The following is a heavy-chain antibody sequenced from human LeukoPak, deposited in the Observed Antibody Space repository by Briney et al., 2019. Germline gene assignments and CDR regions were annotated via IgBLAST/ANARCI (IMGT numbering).Heavy chain of an antibody. Sequence: ASVKVSCKASGYTFTGYYMHWVRQAPGQGLEWMGWINPNSGGTNYAQKFQGRVTMTRDTSISTAYMELSSLRFEDTAVYFCAKGPPGSDNDWYFDLWGRGTLVTVSS. V-gene: IGHV1-2*02. CDR2: INPNSGGT. J-gene: IGHJ2*01. CDR3: AKGPPGSDNDWYFDL. D-gene: IGHD6-19*01. CDR1: GYTFTGYY.